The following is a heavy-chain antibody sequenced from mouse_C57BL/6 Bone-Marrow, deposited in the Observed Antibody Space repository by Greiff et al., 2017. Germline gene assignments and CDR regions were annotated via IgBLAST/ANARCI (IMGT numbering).Heavy chain of an antibody. CDR2: IRLKSDNYAT. CDR3: TVGYDEWFAY. J-gene: IGHJ3*01. Sequence: EVKLVESGGGLVQPGGSMKLSCVASGFTFSNYWMNWVRQSPEKGLEWVAQIRLKSDNYATHYAESVKGRFTISRDDSKSSVYLQMNNLRAEDTGIYYCTVGYDEWFAYWGQGTLVTVSA. CDR1: GFTFSNYW. V-gene: IGHV6-3*01. D-gene: IGHD2-2*01.